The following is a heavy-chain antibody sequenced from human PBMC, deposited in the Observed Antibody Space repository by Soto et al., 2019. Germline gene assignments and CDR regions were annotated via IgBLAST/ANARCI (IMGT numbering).Heavy chain of an antibody. CDR3: ARDEGYYDILTTQYYYGMDV. V-gene: IGHV3-33*01. Sequence: QVQLVESGGGVVQPGRSLRLSCAASGFTFSSYGMHWVRQAPGKGLEWVAVIWYDGSNKYYADSVKGRFTISRDNSKNTLYLQMNSLRAEDTAVYYCARDEGYYDILTTQYYYGMDVWGQGTTVTVSS. J-gene: IGHJ6*02. D-gene: IGHD3-9*01. CDR2: IWYDGSNK. CDR1: GFTFSSYG.